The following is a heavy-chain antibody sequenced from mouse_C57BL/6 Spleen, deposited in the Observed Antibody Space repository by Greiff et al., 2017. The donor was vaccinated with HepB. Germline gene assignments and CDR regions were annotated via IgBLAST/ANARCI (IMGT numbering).Heavy chain of an antibody. V-gene: IGHV1-20*01. CDR2: INPYNGDT. J-gene: IGHJ2*01. Sequence: EVKLMESGPELVKPGDSVKISCKASGYSFTGYFMNWVMQSHGKSLEWIGRINPYNGDTFYNQKFKGKATLTVDKSSSTAHMELRSLTSEDSAVYYCARSDYGDFDYWGQGTTLTVSS. CDR3: ARSDYGDFDY. CDR1: GYSFTGYF. D-gene: IGHD2-4*01.